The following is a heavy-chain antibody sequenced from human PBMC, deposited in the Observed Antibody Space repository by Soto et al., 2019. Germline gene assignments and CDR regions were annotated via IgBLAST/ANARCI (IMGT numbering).Heavy chain of an antibody. D-gene: IGHD3-10*01. CDR2: MNPNSGNT. J-gene: IGHJ6*03. CDR3: ARTLLWFGELGYSYYYMDV. V-gene: IGHV1-8*01. Sequence: ASVKVSCKASGYTFTSYDINWVRQATGQGLEWMGWMNPNSGNTGYAQKFQGRVTMTRNTSISTAYMELSSLRSEDTAVYYCARTLLWFGELGYSYYYMDVWGKGTTVTVSS. CDR1: GYTFTSYD.